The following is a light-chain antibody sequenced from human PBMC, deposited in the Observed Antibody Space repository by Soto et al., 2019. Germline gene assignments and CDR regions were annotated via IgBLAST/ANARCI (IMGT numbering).Light chain of an antibody. V-gene: IGKV1-39*01. CDR1: QSISSY. Sequence: DIQMTQSPSSLSASVGDRVTITCRASQSISSYLNWYQQKPGKAPKLLIYAASSLQSGVPSRFSGSGSGTDFTLTISSLQPDDFATYYCQQYSSYPSLTFGGGTKVDIK. J-gene: IGKJ4*01. CDR3: QQYSSYPSLT. CDR2: AAS.